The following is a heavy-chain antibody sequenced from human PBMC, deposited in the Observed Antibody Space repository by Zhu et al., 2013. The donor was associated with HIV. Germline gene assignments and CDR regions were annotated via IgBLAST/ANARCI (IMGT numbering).Heavy chain of an antibody. CDR1: GGSISSYY. D-gene: IGHD6-19*01. V-gene: IGHV4-59*01. J-gene: IGHJ4*02. Sequence: QVQLQESGPGLVKPSETLSLTCTVSGGSISSYYWSWIRQPPGKGLEWIGYIYYSGSTNYNPSLKSRVTISVDTSKNQFSLKLSSVTAADTAVYYCARFLDIAVAGYFDYWGQGTLVTVSS. CDR2: IYYSGST. CDR3: ARFLDIAVAGYFDY.